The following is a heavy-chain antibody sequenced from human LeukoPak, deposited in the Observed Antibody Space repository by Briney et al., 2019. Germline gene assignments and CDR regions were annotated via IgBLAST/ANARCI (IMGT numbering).Heavy chain of an antibody. J-gene: IGHJ4*02. D-gene: IGHD7-27*01. Sequence: GRSLRLSCAASGFTFSSDGMRWVRQAPGKGLEWVAGISDDGRTTYYADSVKGRFTISRDNSKNTVSLQMNSLRDDDTAVFYCTKDGATGGRYNFDYWGQGTLVTVSS. CDR1: GFTFSSDG. V-gene: IGHV3-30*18. CDR2: ISDDGRTT. CDR3: TKDGATGGRYNFDY.